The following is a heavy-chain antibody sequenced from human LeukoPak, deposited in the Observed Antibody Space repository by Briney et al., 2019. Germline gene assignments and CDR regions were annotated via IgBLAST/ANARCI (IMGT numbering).Heavy chain of an antibody. D-gene: IGHD4-17*01. CDR1: GFTFRRYA. Sequence: PGGSLRLSCAASGFTFRRYAMHWVRQAPGKGLEWVAVISYDGSNEYYADSVKGRFTIYRDTSKNTLYLQMNSLRAEDSAVYYCVRSDYGDFEPYYYYYMDVWGKGTTVTDSS. CDR3: VRSDYGDFEPYYYYYMDV. CDR2: ISYDGSNE. V-gene: IGHV3-30*04. J-gene: IGHJ6*03.